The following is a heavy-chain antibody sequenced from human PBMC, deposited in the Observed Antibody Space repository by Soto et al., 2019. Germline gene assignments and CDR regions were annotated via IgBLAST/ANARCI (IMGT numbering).Heavy chain of an antibody. CDR2: IYHSGST. CDR1: GGSISSSNW. V-gene: IGHV4-4*02. J-gene: IGHJ5*02. D-gene: IGHD2-2*01. Sequence: QGQLQEAGPGLVKPSGTLSLTCAVSGGSISSSNWWSWVRQPPGKGLEGIGEIYHSGSTNYNPSLTSRVTISVDKSKNQFSLKLSSVPAADMAVYYCERGVPAAPVNWFDPWGQGTLVTVSS. CDR3: ERGVPAAPVNWFDP.